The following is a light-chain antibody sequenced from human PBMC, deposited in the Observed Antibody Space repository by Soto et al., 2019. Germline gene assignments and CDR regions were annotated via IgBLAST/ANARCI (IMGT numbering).Light chain of an antibody. V-gene: IGKV3-20*01. J-gene: IGKJ1*01. CDR2: GAS. CDR1: QSFNSIY. CDR3: HQYDSWT. Sequence: DIELTQSPGTLSLSPGERATLSCRASQSFNSIYLAWYQQKPGQAPRLLIYGASSRATGIPDRFSGSGSGTDFTLTISRLEPEDFAVYYCHQYDSWTFGQGTKVDI.